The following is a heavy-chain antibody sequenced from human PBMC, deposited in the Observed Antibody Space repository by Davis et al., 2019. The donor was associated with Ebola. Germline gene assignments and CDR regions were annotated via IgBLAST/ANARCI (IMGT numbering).Heavy chain of an antibody. CDR3: ARDSGIFGDYYFDS. D-gene: IGHD3-10*02. J-gene: IGHJ4*02. CDR2: ISGNGCVT. V-gene: IGHV3-23*01. CDR1: GFTFNTYA. Sequence: GESPKISCAASGFTFNTYAMNWVRQAPGTGLEWVSSISGNGCVTYYADSVKGRFTISRDNAKNSVYLQMNSLRAEDTAVYYCARDSGIFGDYYFDSWGQGTLVTVSS.